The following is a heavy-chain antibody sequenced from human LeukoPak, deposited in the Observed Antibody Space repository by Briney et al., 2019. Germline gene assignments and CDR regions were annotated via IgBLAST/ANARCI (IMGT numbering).Heavy chain of an antibody. V-gene: IGHV3-48*03. CDR3: AREGSQFDH. CDR1: GFTFSSYE. J-gene: IGHJ4*02. Sequence: GGSLRLFCAASGFTFSSYEMNWVRQAPGKGLEWVSYISSSGSTIYYADSVKGRFTISRDNAKNSLYLQMNSLRAEDTAVYYCAREGSQFDHWGQGTLGTVSS. CDR2: ISSSGSTI.